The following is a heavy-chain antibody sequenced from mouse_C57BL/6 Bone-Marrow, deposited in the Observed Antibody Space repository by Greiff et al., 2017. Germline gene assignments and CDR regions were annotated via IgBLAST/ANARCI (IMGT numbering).Heavy chain of an antibody. Sequence: VQLQQPGAELVRPGSSVKLSCKASGYTFTSYWMHWVKQRPIQGLEWIGNIDPSDSETHYNQKFKDKATLTVDKSSSTAYMQLSSLTSEDSAVYYCARGDYYGSSYPYAMDYWGQGTSVTVSS. CDR3: ARGDYYGSSYPYAMDY. CDR1: GYTFTSYW. V-gene: IGHV1-52*01. CDR2: IDPSDSET. J-gene: IGHJ4*01. D-gene: IGHD1-1*01.